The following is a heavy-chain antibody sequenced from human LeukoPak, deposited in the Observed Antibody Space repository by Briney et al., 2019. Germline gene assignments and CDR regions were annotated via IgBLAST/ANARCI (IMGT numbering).Heavy chain of an antibody. CDR1: GGSFSGYY. CDR2: INHSGST. J-gene: IGHJ4*02. D-gene: IGHD6-13*01. Sequence: SETLSLTCAVYGGSFSGYYWSWIRQPPGKGLEWIGEINHSGSTNYNPSLKSRVTISVDTSKNQFSLKLSSVTAADTAVYYCARVYSSSWYYFDYWGQGTLVTVSS. V-gene: IGHV4-34*01. CDR3: ARVYSSSWYYFDY.